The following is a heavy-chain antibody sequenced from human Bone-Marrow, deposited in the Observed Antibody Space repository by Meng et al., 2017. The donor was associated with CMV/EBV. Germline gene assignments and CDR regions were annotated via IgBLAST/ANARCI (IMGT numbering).Heavy chain of an antibody. V-gene: IGHV4-34*01. D-gene: IGHD1-26*01. CDR1: GGSFSGYY. CDR2: NNHSGST. Sequence: SETLSLTCAVYGGSFSGYYWSWNRQPPGKGLEWIGENNHSGSTNYNPTLKSRDTISVDTSKNQFSLKLSSVTAADTAVYCCARGVGAYPYYYYGMDVWGQGTTVTVSS. CDR3: ARGVGAYPYYYYGMDV. J-gene: IGHJ6*02.